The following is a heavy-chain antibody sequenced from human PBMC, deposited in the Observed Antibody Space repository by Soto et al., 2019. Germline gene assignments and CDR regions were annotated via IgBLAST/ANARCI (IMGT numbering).Heavy chain of an antibody. V-gene: IGHV3-74*01. J-gene: IGHJ4*02. CDR3: GTVFEH. Sequence: EVQLVESGGGSVQPGGSLRLSCVASGITFTNYWMHWVRQVPGKGLVWVARVDSDGRGTSYADFVKGRFTISRDNAKNTLYLQMVRLRVEDTAMYYCGTVFEHWGQGIPVTVSS. CDR1: GITFTNYW. CDR2: VDSDGRGT.